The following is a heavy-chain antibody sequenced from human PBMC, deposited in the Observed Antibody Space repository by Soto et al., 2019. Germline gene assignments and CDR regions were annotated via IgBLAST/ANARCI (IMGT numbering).Heavy chain of an antibody. Sequence: PGGSLRLSCAASGFTFSSYAMHWVRQAPGKGLEWVAVISYDGSNKYYADSVKGRFTISRDNSKNTLYLQMNSLRAEDTAVYYCARSSGVVVVAGDAFDIWGQGTMVTVSS. V-gene: IGHV3-30-3*01. J-gene: IGHJ3*02. D-gene: IGHD2-15*01. CDR2: ISYDGSNK. CDR3: ARSSGVVVVAGDAFDI. CDR1: GFTFSSYA.